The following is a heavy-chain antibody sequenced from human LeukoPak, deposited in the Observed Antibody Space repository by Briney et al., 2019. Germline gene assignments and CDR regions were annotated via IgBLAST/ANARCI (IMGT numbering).Heavy chain of an antibody. J-gene: IGHJ6*02. D-gene: IGHD3-3*01. CDR1: GFTFSSYW. CDR3: ARVRKTNPDDDFWSGYYYYYGMDV. V-gene: IGHV3-7*03. Sequence: GGSLRLSCAASGFTFSSYWMSWVRQAPGKGLEWVANIKQDGSEKYYVDSVKGRFTISRDNAKNSLYLQMNSLRAEDTAVYYCARVRKTNPDDDFWSGYYYYYGMDVWAKGPRSPSP. CDR2: IKQDGSEK.